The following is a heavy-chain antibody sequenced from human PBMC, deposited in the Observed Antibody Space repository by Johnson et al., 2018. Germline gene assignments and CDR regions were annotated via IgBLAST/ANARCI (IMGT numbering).Heavy chain of an antibody. Sequence: EVQLLESGGGLVQPGRSLRLSCAASGFTFDDYAMHWVRQAPGKGLEWVSTISWNSGNRGYADSVKGRFTISRDNAKNFLYLQMNSLRAEDTASYYCAKGYCSGTSCYVDFDYRGQGTLVTVSS. V-gene: IGHV3-9*01. CDR2: ISWNSGNR. D-gene: IGHD2-2*01. J-gene: IGHJ4*02. CDR1: GFTFDDYA. CDR3: AKGYCSGTSCYVDFDY.